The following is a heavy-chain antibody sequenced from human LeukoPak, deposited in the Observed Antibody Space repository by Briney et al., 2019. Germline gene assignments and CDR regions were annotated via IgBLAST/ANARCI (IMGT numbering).Heavy chain of an antibody. CDR3: ARGPGMAQVIGY. J-gene: IGHJ4*02. CDR2: IYYSGST. Sequence: SETLSLTCTVSGGSISSSSYYWGWIRQPPGKGLEWIGSIYYSGSTYYNPSLKSRVTISVDTSKNRFYLKVNSVTAADTAVYYCARGPGMAQVIGYWGQGTLVTVSS. D-gene: IGHD5-24*01. CDR1: GGSISSSSYY. V-gene: IGHV4-39*07.